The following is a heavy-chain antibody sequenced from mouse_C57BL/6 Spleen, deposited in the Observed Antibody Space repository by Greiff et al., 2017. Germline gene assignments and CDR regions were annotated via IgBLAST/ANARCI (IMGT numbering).Heavy chain of an antibody. J-gene: IGHJ1*03. Sequence: QVQLQQPGAELVKPGASVKLSCKASGYTFTSYWMQWVKQRPGQGLEWIGEIDPSDSYTNYNQKFKGKATLTVDTSSSTAYMQLSSLTSEDSAVYYCARSGDRYFDVWSTGTTVTVSS. CDR3: ARSGDRYFDV. D-gene: IGHD4-1*01. CDR2: IDPSDSYT. CDR1: GYTFTSYW. V-gene: IGHV1-50*01.